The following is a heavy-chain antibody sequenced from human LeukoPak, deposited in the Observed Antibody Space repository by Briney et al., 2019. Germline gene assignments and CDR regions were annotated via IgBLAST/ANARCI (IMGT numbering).Heavy chain of an antibody. V-gene: IGHV3-7*01. D-gene: IGHD5-24*01. Sequence: GGSLRLSCAASGFTFSSYWMSWVRQAPGKGLEWVANIKQDGSEKYYVDSVKGRFTVSRDNAKNSLYLQMNSLRAEDTAVYYCASQRRDGDRWVDYWGQGTLVTVSS. J-gene: IGHJ4*02. CDR1: GFTFSSYW. CDR3: ASQRRDGDRWVDY. CDR2: IKQDGSEK.